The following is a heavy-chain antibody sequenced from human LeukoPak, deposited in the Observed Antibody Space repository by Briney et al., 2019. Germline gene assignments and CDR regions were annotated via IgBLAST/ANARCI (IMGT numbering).Heavy chain of an antibody. Sequence: GRSLRLSCAASGFTFSSYGMHWVRQAPGKGLEWVAVISYDGSNKYYADSVKGRFTISRDNSKNTLYLQMNSLRAEDTAVYYCAKDRVYYYDSSGYPPGDWGQGALVIVSS. J-gene: IGHJ4*02. CDR1: GFTFSSYG. CDR2: ISYDGSNK. CDR3: AKDRVYYYDSSGYPPGD. V-gene: IGHV3-30*18. D-gene: IGHD3-22*01.